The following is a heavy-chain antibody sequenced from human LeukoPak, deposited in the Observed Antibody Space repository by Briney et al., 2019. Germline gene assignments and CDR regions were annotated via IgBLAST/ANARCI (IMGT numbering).Heavy chain of an antibody. D-gene: IGHD2-15*01. J-gene: IGHJ4*02. V-gene: IGHV3-21*01. Sequence: GGSLRLSCAASGFTFSSYSMNWVRQAPGKGLEWVSSISSSSSYIYYADSVKGRFTISRDNAKNSLYLQMNSLRAEDTAVYYCARDIAVVAATDPYWGQGTLVTVSS. CDR3: ARDIAVVAATDPY. CDR1: GFTFSSYS. CDR2: ISSSSSYI.